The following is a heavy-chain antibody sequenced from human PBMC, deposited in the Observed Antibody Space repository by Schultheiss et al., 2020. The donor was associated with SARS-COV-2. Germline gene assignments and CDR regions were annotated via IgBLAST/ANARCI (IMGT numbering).Heavy chain of an antibody. CDR1: GGSISSSSYY. Sequence: SETLSLTCTVSGGSISSSSYYWGWIRQPPGKGLEWIGSIYYSGSTYYNPSLKSRVTISVDTSKNQFSLKLSSVTAADTAVYYCAEDGRGSGAFDIWGQGTMVTVSS. J-gene: IGHJ3*02. CDR3: AEDGRGSGAFDI. V-gene: IGHV4-39*07. CDR2: IYYSGST. D-gene: IGHD1-26*01.